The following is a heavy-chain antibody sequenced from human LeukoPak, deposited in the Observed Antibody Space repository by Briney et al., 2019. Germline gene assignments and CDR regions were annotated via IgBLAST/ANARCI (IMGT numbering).Heavy chain of an antibody. CDR2: IYYSGST. CDR1: GGSISSGGYY. V-gene: IGHV4-31*03. CDR3: ARDPRGYSHDAFDI. D-gene: IGHD5-18*01. Sequence: PSQTLSLTCTVSGGSISSGGYYWSWIRQHPGKGLEWIGYIYYSGSTNYNPSLKSRVTISADTSKNQFSLKLTSVTAADTAVYYCARDPRGYSHDAFDIWGQGTMVTVSS. J-gene: IGHJ3*02.